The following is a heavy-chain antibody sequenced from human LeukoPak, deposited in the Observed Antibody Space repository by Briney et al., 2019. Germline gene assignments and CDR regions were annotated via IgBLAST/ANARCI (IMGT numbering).Heavy chain of an antibody. J-gene: IGHJ4*02. D-gene: IGHD6-19*01. CDR3: ARDKDLGAVAGTFDY. CDR1: GYTFTSYG. V-gene: IGHV1-18*01. Sequence: GASVKVSCKASGYTFTSYGISWVRQAPGQGLEWMGWISAYNGHTNYAQTFQGRATMTTDTSTSTAYMELRSLRSDDTAVYYCARDKDLGAVAGTFDYWGQGTLVTVSS. CDR2: ISAYNGHT.